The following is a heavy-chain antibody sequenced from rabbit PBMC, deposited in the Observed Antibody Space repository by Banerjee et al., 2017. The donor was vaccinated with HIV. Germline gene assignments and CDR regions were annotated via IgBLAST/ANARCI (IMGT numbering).Heavy chain of an antibody. Sequence: QEQLEESGGDLVKPEGSLTLTCTASGFSFSNKYVMCWVRQAPGKGLEWIACINTSSGNTVYASWAKGRFTISKTSSTTVTLQLNSLTAADTASYFCARTDTDNGHPFNLWGPGTLVTVS. CDR2: INTSSGNT. CDR1: GFSFSNKYV. V-gene: IGHV1S45*01. J-gene: IGHJ4*01. CDR3: ARTDTDNGHPFNL. D-gene: IGHD1-1*01.